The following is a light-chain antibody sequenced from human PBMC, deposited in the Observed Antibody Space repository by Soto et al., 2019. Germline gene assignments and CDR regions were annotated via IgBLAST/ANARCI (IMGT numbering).Light chain of an antibody. CDR3: QQRSNWPPGCT. CDR2: DAS. J-gene: IGKJ2*02. Sequence: ETVLTQSPATLSLSPGERATLSCRASQSVSNSLAWYQQKPGQAPRLLIYDASNRATGIPARFSGSGSGTDFTLTISSLEPEDFAVYYCQQRSNWPPGCTFGQGTKLEF. CDR1: QSVSNS. V-gene: IGKV3-11*01.